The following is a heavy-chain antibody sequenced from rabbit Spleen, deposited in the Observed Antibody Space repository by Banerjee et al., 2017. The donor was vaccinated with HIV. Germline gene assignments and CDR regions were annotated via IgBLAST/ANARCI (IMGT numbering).Heavy chain of an antibody. D-gene: IGHD4-1*01. Sequence: EQLEESGGGLVKPEGSLTLTCKASGVSLNDKDVMCWVRQAPGKGLEWIACINIVTGKSVYASWAKGRFTISKTSSTTVTLQLTSLTDADTATYFCARGGYSRGWGIVLYYFNLWGQGTLVTVS. J-gene: IGHJ4*01. CDR3: ARGGYSRGWGIVLYYFNL. CDR1: GVSLNDKDV. V-gene: IGHV1S45*01. CDR2: INIVTGKS.